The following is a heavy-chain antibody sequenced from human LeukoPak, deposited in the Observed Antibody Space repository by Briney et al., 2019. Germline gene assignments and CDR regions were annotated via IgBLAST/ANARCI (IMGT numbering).Heavy chain of an antibody. V-gene: IGHV3-23*01. CDR3: AKARFGIAAAGSYYYGMDV. CDR1: GFTFSSYA. D-gene: IGHD6-13*01. Sequence: PGGSLRLSCAASGFTFSSYAVSWVRQAPGKGLEWVSAISGSGGSTYYADSVKGRFTISRDNSKNTLYLQMNSLRAEDTAVYYCAKARFGIAAAGSYYYGMDVWGQGTTVTVSS. CDR2: ISGSGGST. J-gene: IGHJ6*02.